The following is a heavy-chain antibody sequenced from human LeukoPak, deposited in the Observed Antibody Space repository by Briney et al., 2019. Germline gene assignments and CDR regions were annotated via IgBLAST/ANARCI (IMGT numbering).Heavy chain of an antibody. CDR1: GYTLTELS. CDR3: ATDVLRYFDWLPTGGQWNYYYYGMDV. V-gene: IGHV1-24*01. Sequence: ASVKVSCKVSGYTLTELSMHWVRQAPGKGLEWMGGFDPEDGETIYAQKFQGRVTMTEDTSTDTAYMELSSLRSEDTAVYYCATDVLRYFDWLPTGGQWNYYYYGMDVWGQGTTVTVSS. CDR2: FDPEDGET. D-gene: IGHD3-9*01. J-gene: IGHJ6*02.